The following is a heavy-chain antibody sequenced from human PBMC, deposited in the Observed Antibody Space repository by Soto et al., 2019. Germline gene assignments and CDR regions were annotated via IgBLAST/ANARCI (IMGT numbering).Heavy chain of an antibody. CDR2: ISGSGDST. Sequence: VGSLRRSCAGSVVTESSYAMSSVRQAPGKGLEWVSGISGSGDSTYYADSVKGRFTISRDNSKNTLYLQMNSLRAEDTAVYYCAKGVPGIAVAGTGYFQHWGQGTLVTVSS. CDR1: VVTESSYA. D-gene: IGHD6-19*01. V-gene: IGHV3-23*01. CDR3: AKGVPGIAVAGTGYFQH. J-gene: IGHJ1*01.